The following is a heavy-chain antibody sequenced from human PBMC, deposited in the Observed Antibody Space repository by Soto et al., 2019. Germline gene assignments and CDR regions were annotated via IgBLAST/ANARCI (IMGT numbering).Heavy chain of an antibody. Sequence: QVQLVESGGGVVQPGRSLRLSCAASGFTFSSYGMHWVRQAPGKGLEWVAVIWYDGSNKYYADSVKGRFTISRDNSKNKLYLQMNSLISEDTAVYYCARDGYCSGGSCYSVPVFDYWGQGTMVTVSS. CDR3: ARDGYCSGGSCYSVPVFDY. J-gene: IGHJ4*02. CDR2: IWYDGSNK. CDR1: GFTFSSYG. V-gene: IGHV3-33*01. D-gene: IGHD2-15*01.